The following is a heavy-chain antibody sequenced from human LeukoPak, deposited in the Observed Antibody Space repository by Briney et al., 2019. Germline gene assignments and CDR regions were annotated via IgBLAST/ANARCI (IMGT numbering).Heavy chain of an antibody. Sequence: PSETLSLTCMVSGDPISGYSNYQWTWIRQPPGKGLEWIGYIYYSRSTNYNPSLKSPLTISVDTSKNQFSLKLSSVTAADTAVYYCARHERLDPWGQGTLVTVSS. CDR1: GDPISGYSNYQ. CDR3: ARHERLDP. CDR2: IYYSRST. V-gene: IGHV4-59*08. J-gene: IGHJ5*02.